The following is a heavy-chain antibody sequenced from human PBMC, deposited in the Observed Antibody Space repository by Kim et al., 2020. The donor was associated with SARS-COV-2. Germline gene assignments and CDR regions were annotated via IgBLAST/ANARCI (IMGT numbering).Heavy chain of an antibody. D-gene: IGHD5-18*01. CDR1: GFTFDDYA. J-gene: IGHJ4*01. CDR3: AKNDRQGYSYGTFDY. V-gene: IGHV3-9*01. Sequence: GGSLRLSCAASGFTFDDYAMHWVRQAPGKGLEWVSGISWNSGSIGYADSVKGRFTISRDNAKNSLYLQMNSVRAEDTALYYCAKNDRQGYSYGTFDYWG. CDR2: ISWNSGSI.